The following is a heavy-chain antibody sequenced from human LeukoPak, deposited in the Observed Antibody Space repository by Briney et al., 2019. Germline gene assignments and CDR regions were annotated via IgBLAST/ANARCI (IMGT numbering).Heavy chain of an antibody. J-gene: IGHJ3*02. Sequence: PGRSLRLSCAASGFTFSSYAMHWVRQAPGKGLEWVAVISYDGSNKYYADSVKGRFTISRDNSKNTLYLQMNSLRAEDTAVYYCARDMGIVGADDAFDIWGQGTMVTVSS. CDR1: GFTFSSYA. D-gene: IGHD1-26*01. V-gene: IGHV3-30*04. CDR2: ISYDGSNK. CDR3: ARDMGIVGADDAFDI.